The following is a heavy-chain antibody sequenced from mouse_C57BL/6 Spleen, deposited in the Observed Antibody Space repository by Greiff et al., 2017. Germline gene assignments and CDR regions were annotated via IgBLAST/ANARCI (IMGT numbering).Heavy chain of an antibody. V-gene: IGHV1-54*01. CDR3: ARRAVVATVDY. CDR1: GYAFTNYL. J-gene: IGHJ2*01. CDR2: INPGSGGT. Sequence: QVQLKQSGAELVRPGTSVKVSCKASGYAFTNYLIEWVKQRPGQGLEWIGVINPGSGGTNYNEKFKGKATLTADKSSSTAYMQLSSLTSEDSAVYFCARRAVVATVDYWGQGTTLTVSS. D-gene: IGHD1-1*01.